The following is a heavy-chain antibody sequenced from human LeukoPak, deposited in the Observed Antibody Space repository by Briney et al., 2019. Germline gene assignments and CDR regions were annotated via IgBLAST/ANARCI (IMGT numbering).Heavy chain of an antibody. V-gene: IGHV1-8*01. J-gene: IGHJ4*02. D-gene: IGHD1-26*01. CDR2: MNPNSGNT. CDR3: AVMGATTTRIDY. Sequence: ASVKVSCKASGYTFTSYDINWVRQATGQGLEWMGWMNPNSGNTGYAQKFQGRVTMTRNTSISTAYMELSSLRSEDTDVYYCAVMGATTTRIDYWGQGTLVTVSS. CDR1: GYTFTSYD.